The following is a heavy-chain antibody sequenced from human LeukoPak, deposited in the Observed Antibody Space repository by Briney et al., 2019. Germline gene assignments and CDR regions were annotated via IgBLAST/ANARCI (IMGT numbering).Heavy chain of an antibody. V-gene: IGHV5-51*01. CDR2: IYPGDSDT. Sequence: GESLKISCKGSGYSFTSYWIAWVRQVPGKGLEWIGVIYPGDSDTRNSPSFRGQVTMSADKSISTAYLQWSSLRASDTAMYYCARLAKARKDGYNFGFDYWGQGTLVTVSS. J-gene: IGHJ4*02. D-gene: IGHD5-24*01. CDR1: GYSFTSYW. CDR3: ARLAKARKDGYNFGFDY.